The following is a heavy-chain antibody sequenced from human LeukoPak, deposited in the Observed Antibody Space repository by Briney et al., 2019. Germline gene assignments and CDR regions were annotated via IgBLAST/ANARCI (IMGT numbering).Heavy chain of an antibody. CDR2: MNPNSGNT. J-gene: IGHJ4*02. CDR3: ARGGKQYQLLPYYFDY. D-gene: IGHD2-2*01. CDR1: GYTFTSYD. V-gene: IGHV1-8*01. Sequence: ASVKVSCKASGYTFTSYDINWVRQATGQGLEWMGWMNPNSGNTGYAQKFQGRVTMTRDTSISTAYMELSRLRSDDTAVYYCARGGKQYQLLPYYFDYWGQGTLVTVSS.